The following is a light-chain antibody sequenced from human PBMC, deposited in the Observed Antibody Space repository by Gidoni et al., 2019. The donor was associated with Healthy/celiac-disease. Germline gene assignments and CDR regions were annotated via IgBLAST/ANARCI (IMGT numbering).Light chain of an antibody. CDR2: LGS. V-gene: IGKV2-28*01. CDR1: QSLLHSNGYTY. CDR3: MQAIQTPPVT. J-gene: IGKJ4*01. Sequence: DIVLTQSLLPLPVPPREPAPSSCRSSQSLLHSNGYTYLDWYLQKPGQAPQLLIYLGSNRASGVPDRFSGSGSGTEFTLKISRVEAEDVGVYYCMQAIQTPPVTFGGGTKVEIK.